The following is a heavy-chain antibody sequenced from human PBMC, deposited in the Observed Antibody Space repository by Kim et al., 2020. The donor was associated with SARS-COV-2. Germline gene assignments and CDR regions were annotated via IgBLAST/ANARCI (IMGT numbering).Heavy chain of an antibody. D-gene: IGHD3-22*01. CDR3: AKGRAYDSSGYEYDY. Sequence: AVKDRLTLSRDNSKNTLYLQMNSLRAEDTAMYCCAKGRAYDSSGYEYDYWGQGTLVTVSS. V-gene: IGHV3-30*02. J-gene: IGHJ4*02.